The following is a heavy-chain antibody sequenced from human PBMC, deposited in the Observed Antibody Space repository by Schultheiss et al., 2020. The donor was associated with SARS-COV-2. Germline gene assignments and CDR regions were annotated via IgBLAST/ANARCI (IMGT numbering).Heavy chain of an antibody. D-gene: IGHD3-16*01. CDR2: IYYSGST. Sequence: SETLSLTCTVSGGSISSYYWSWIRQPPGKGLEWIGYIYYSGSTNYNPSLKSRVTISVDTSKNQFSLRLSSVTAADTAVYYCARTKGGVFDYWGQGTLVTVSS. V-gene: IGHV4-59*08. CDR3: ARTKGGVFDY. CDR1: GGSISSYY. J-gene: IGHJ4*02.